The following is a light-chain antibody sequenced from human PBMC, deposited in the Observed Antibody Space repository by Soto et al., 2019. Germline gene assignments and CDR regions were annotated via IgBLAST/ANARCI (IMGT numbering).Light chain of an antibody. CDR3: CSYAGSSL. CDR1: SSDVGGYNY. V-gene: IGLV2-11*01. J-gene: IGLJ2*01. Sequence: QSALTQPRSVSGSPGQSVTISCTGTSSDVGGYNYVSWYQQHPSNAPKLMIYDVSKRPSGVPDRFSGSKSGNTASLTISGLQAEDEADYYCCSYAGSSLFGGGTKLTVL. CDR2: DVS.